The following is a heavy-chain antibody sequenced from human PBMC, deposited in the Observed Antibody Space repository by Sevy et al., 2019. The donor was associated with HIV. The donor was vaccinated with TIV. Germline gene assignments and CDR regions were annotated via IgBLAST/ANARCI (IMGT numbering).Heavy chain of an antibody. V-gene: IGHV4-59*01. CDR1: GGSIGQYY. CDR2: VYYTGHT. Sequence: SETLSLTCTVSGGSIGQYYWSWIRQPPGKGPEWIGYVYYTGHTNYNPSLKSRVTISVDTSKNQFALNLSSVTAADTAVYYCAREIGEGQQLVSDAVHIWGQGTMVTVSS. CDR3: AREIGEGQQLVSDAVHI. D-gene: IGHD6-13*01. J-gene: IGHJ3*02.